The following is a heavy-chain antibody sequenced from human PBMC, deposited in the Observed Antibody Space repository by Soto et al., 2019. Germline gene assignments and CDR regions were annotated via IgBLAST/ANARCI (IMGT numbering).Heavy chain of an antibody. CDR1: GGTFSSYA. V-gene: IGHV1-69*13. Sequence: ASVKVSCKASGGTFSSYAISWVRQAPGQGLEWMGGIIPIFGTANYAQKFQGRVTITADESTSTAYMELSSLRSEDTAVYYCASTRYSYGCLDYWGQGTLVTVSS. D-gene: IGHD5-18*01. CDR3: ASTRYSYGCLDY. J-gene: IGHJ4*02. CDR2: IIPIFGTA.